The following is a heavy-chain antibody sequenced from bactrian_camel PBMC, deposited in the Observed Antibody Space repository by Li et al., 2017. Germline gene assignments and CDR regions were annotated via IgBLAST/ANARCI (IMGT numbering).Heavy chain of an antibody. V-gene: IGHV3S1*01. Sequence: HVQLVESGGGSVQAGGSLRLSCAASTFAESGSCIAWFRQAEGKEREGVAVIRSDTMTRYADSVKGRFTISRDNAKNTMYLQLNTLKTSDTGMYYCAKDFWSNGRSWDCWVQGTQVTVS. CDR1: TFAESGSC. D-gene: IGHD2*01. J-gene: IGHJ4*01. CDR3: AKDFWSNGRSWDC. CDR2: IRSDTMT.